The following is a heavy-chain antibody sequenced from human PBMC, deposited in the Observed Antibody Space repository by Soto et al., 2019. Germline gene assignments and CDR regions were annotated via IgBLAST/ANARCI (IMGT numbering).Heavy chain of an antibody. V-gene: IGHV3-23*01. J-gene: IGHJ4*02. CDR3: ASHGGSYLPFDF. Sequence: EVQLLESGGGLVQPGGSLRLSCAVSGFTFSRNAMTWVRQAPGKGLEWVSTIFGSGGSTYYADSVKGRFTISRDSSKNTLYLQRNSLRVEDTAVYVCASHGGSYLPFDFWGQGTLVSVSS. D-gene: IGHD1-26*01. CDR2: IFGSGGST. CDR1: GFTFSRNA.